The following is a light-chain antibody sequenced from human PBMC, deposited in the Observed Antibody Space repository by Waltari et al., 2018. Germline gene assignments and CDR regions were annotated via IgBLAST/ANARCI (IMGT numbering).Light chain of an antibody. CDR1: QSVSRY. CDR3: QNHERLPAM. V-gene: IGKV3-20*01. CDR2: GAS. J-gene: IGKJ1*01. Sequence: EIVLTQSPGTLSLSPGERATLSCRASQSVSRYLAWYQQKPGQAPRRLIHGASSRATGIPDRFSGSGSGTDFSLTISRLEPEDFAVYYCQNHERLPAMFGQGTKVEIK.